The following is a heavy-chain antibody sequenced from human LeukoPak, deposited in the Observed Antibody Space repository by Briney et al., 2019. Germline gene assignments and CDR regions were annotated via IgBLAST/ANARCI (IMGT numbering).Heavy chain of an antibody. J-gene: IGHJ4*02. D-gene: IGHD1-26*01. Sequence: GGSLRLSCTASGFTFNNYVKSWVRQAPGTGLEWVSAISGGDDPTYYANSVKGRCTISRDNAKNTMYLKINRLRAEDTAVYYCAKDPRGGYSGSWYFYYWGQGTLVTVSS. CDR3: AKDPRGGYSGSWYFYY. CDR1: GFTFNNYV. CDR2: ISGGDDPT. V-gene: IGHV3-23*01.